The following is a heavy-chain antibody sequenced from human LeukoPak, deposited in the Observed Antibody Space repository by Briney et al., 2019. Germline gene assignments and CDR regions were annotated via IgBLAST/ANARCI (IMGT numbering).Heavy chain of an antibody. V-gene: IGHV1-24*01. D-gene: IGHD6-13*01. Sequence: ASVTVSCTVPGYTLTELSMHWVRQAPGKGLEWMGGFDPEDGETIYAQKFQGRVTMTEDTSTDTAYMELSSLRSEDTAVYYCATDLVAAAGKEVDDYWGQGTLVTVSS. CDR3: ATDLVAAAGKEVDDY. CDR2: FDPEDGET. CDR1: GYTLTELS. J-gene: IGHJ4*02.